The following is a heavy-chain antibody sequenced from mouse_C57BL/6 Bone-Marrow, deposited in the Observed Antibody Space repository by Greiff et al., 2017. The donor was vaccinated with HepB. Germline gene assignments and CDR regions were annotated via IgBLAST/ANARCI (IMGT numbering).Heavy chain of an antibody. CDR3: ATQRDYYGSSLYAMDY. CDR1: GFTFTDYY. CDR2: IRNKANGYTT. J-gene: IGHJ4*01. Sequence: EVQGVESGGGLVQPGGSLSLSCAASGFTFTDYYMSWVRQPPGKALEWLGFIRNKANGYTTEYSASVKGRFTISRDNSQSILYLQMNALRAEDSATYYCATQRDYYGSSLYAMDYWGQGTSVTVSS. V-gene: IGHV7-3*01. D-gene: IGHD1-1*01.